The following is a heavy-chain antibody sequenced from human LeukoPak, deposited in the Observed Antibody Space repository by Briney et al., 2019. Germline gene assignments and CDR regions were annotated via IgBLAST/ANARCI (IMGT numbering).Heavy chain of an antibody. CDR1: GFTFSDYY. Sequence: GGSLRLSCAASGFTFSDYYMSWIRQAPGKGLEWVSYISSTSSYINYADSVKGRFTISRDNAKNSLFLQMNSLRAEDTAVYYCARVSQWLVPYWGQGTLVTVSS. V-gene: IGHV3-11*05. CDR2: ISSTSSYI. D-gene: IGHD6-19*01. J-gene: IGHJ4*02. CDR3: ARVSQWLVPY.